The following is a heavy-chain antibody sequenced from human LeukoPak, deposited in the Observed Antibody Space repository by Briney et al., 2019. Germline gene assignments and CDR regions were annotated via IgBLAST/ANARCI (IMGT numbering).Heavy chain of an antibody. V-gene: IGHV3-23*01. CDR2: ISGSGDRT. CDR1: GIPLRSYA. D-gene: IGHD6-19*01. CDR3: AKDAIAVALGWLDP. J-gene: IGHJ5*02. Sequence: PGGSPRLSCAASGIPLRSYAVSWVRQAPGKGLEWVSAISGSGDRTYYADSVKGRFTISRDNSKNTLYLQMNSLRDEDTAIYYCAKDAIAVALGWLDPWGQGTLVTVSS.